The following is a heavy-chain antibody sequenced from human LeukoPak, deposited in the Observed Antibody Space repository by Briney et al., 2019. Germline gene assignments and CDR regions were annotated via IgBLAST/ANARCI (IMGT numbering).Heavy chain of an antibody. CDR3: ARGPLGWSDY. CDR2: ISESGTAI. D-gene: IGHD1-26*01. Sequence: PGGSLRLSCAASGFTVSDYNMNWVRQARGKGLEWVSFISESGTAIYYAESVKGRFTISRDIARNSVYLQMNSLRDKDTAMYYCARGPLGWSDYWGQGLLVTVSS. J-gene: IGHJ4*02. CDR1: GFTVSDYN. V-gene: IGHV3-48*02.